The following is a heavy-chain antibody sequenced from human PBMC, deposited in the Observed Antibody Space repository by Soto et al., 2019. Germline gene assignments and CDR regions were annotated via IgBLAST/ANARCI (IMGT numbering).Heavy chain of an antibody. J-gene: IGHJ3*02. V-gene: IGHV3-72*01. CDR3: ARERRDCGGDCYSFAFDI. Sequence: GGSLRLSCAASGFTFSDHYMDWVRQAPGKGLEWVGRTRNKANSYTTEYAASVKGRFTISRDDSKNSLYLQMNSLKTEDTAVYYCARERRDCGGDCYSFAFDIWGQGTMVTVSS. D-gene: IGHD2-21*02. CDR1: GFTFSDHY. CDR2: TRNKANSYTT.